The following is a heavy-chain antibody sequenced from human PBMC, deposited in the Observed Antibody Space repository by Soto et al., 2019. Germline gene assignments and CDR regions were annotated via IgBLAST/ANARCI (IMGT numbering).Heavy chain of an antibody. D-gene: IGHD3-3*01. CDR3: ARETGDFWSGSGYYFYGMDV. CDR2: ISYDATSQ. J-gene: IGHJ6*02. V-gene: IGHV3-30*14. CDR1: GFTFDSYG. Sequence: GGSLRLSCAASGFTFDSYGIHWVRQAPGRGLESVALISYDATSQSYADSVKGRFTISIDNSKNTVDLQMNSLRGEDTAVYYCARETGDFWSGSGYYFYGMDVWGQGTSFTVSS.